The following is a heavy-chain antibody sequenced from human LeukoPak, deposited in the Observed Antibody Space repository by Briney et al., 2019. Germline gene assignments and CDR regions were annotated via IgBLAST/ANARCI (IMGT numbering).Heavy chain of an antibody. D-gene: IGHD1-1*01. V-gene: IGHV3-48*04. CDR3: ARDHNYAFDN. CDR2: IGISSGNT. J-gene: IGHJ4*02. Sequence: GGSLRLSCAASGFTFSSYSMNWVRQAPGKGLEWISYIGISSGNTRYADSVKGRFTISGDSAKNSLYLQMNSLRVEDTAVYYCARDHNYAFDNWGQGTLVTVSS. CDR1: GFTFSSYS.